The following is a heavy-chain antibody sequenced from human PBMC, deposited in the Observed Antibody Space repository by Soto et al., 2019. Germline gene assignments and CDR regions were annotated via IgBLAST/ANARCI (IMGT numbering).Heavy chain of an antibody. CDR3: ATFPGYYRSGSAP. J-gene: IGHJ5*02. CDR2: IYPGDSDT. CDR1: GYSFTSYW. V-gene: IGHV5-51*01. D-gene: IGHD3-10*01. Sequence: PGESLKISCRGSGYSFTSYWIGWVRQLPGKGLEWMGIIYPGDSDTRYSPSFQGQVTIPADKSISTAYLQWSSLKASDTAMYYCATFPGYYRSGSAPWCQRTLVTGFS.